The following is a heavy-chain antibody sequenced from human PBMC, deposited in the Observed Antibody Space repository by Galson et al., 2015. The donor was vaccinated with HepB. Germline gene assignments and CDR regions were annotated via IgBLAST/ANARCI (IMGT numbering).Heavy chain of an antibody. CDR1: GYTFTGYY. CDR3: ARDFEVSAYYYDSSGYYGAWFDP. Sequence: SVKVSCKASGYTFTGYYMHWVRQAPGQGLEWMGWINPNSGGTNYAQKFQGWVTMTRDTSISTAYMELSRLRSDDTAVYYCARDFEVSAYYYDSSGYYGAWFDPWGQGTLVTVSS. D-gene: IGHD3-22*01. CDR2: INPNSGGT. J-gene: IGHJ5*02. V-gene: IGHV1-2*04.